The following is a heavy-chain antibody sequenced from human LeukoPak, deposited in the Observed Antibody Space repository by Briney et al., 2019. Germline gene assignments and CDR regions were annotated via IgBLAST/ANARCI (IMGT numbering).Heavy chain of an antibody. CDR3: ARESYYDILTATGGKFDY. J-gene: IGHJ4*02. CDR2: IYYSGST. D-gene: IGHD3-9*01. V-gene: IGHV4-30-4*08. Sequence: SWVRQPPGKGLEWIGYIYYSGSTYYNPSLKSRVTISVDTSKNQFSLKLSSVTAADTAVYYCARESYYDILTATGGKFDYWGQGTLVTVSS.